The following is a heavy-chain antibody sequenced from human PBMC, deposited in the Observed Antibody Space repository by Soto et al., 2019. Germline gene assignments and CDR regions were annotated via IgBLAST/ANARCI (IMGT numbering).Heavy chain of an antibody. V-gene: IGHV4-59*08. D-gene: IGHD3-16*01. CDR1: GGSISTYY. CDR3: ARHLGPGGRPYYFDY. J-gene: IGHJ4*02. Sequence: QVQLQESGPGLVKPSETLSLTCTVSGGSISTYYWSWIRQPPGKGLEWIGYISYSGSTTYNPSLKSRVTISVDTSKNQFSLMLSSVTAADTAVYYCARHLGPGGRPYYFDYWGQGTLVTVSS. CDR2: ISYSGST.